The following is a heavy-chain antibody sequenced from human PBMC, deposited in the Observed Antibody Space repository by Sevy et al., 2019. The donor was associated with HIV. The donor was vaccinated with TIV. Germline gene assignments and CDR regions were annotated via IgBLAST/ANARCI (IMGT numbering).Heavy chain of an antibody. Sequence: GGSLRLSCAASGFTFSSYSMNWVRQAPGKGLEWVSSISSSSSYMYYADSVKGRFTISRDNAKNSLYLQMNSLRAEDTAVYYCSRADYYDFWSGYYGHYYYYGMDVWGQGTTVTVSS. V-gene: IGHV3-21*01. D-gene: IGHD3-3*01. CDR2: ISSSSSYM. J-gene: IGHJ6*02. CDR3: SRADYYDFWSGYYGHYYYYGMDV. CDR1: GFTFSSYS.